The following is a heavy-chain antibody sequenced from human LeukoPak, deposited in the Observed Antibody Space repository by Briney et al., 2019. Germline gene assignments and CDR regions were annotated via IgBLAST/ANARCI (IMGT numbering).Heavy chain of an antibody. J-gene: IGHJ5*02. Sequence: SVKVSCKASGGTFSSYAISWVRQAPGQGLEWMGGIIPIFGTANYAQKFQGRVTITADESTSTAYMELSSLRSEDTAVYYCARDCGNFWSGYYTGWFDPWGQGTLVTVPS. CDR3: ARDCGNFWSGYYTGWFDP. CDR1: GGTFSSYA. CDR2: IIPIFGTA. V-gene: IGHV1-69*13. D-gene: IGHD3-3*01.